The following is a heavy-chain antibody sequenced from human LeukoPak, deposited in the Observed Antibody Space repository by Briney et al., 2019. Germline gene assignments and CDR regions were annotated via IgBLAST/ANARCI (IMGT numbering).Heavy chain of an antibody. Sequence: GGSLRLSYAASGFTFSSYSMNWVRQAPGKGLEWVSSISSSSSYIYYAGSVKGRFTISRDNAKNSLYLQMNSLRAEDTAVYYCARVYGDYLPGAFDIWGQGTMVTVSS. D-gene: IGHD4-17*01. CDR1: GFTFSSYS. V-gene: IGHV3-21*01. J-gene: IGHJ3*02. CDR3: ARVYGDYLPGAFDI. CDR2: ISSSSSYI.